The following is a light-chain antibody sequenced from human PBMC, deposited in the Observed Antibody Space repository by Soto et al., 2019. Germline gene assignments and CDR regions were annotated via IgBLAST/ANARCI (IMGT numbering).Light chain of an antibody. Sequence: PGERATLSCRASQSVSSSYLAWYQQKPGQAPRLLIYGASSRATGIPDRFSGSGSGTDFTLTISRLEPEDFAGYYCQQYGSSPLTFGGGTKVEIK. CDR2: GAS. V-gene: IGKV3-20*01. J-gene: IGKJ4*01. CDR1: QSVSSSY. CDR3: QQYGSSPLT.